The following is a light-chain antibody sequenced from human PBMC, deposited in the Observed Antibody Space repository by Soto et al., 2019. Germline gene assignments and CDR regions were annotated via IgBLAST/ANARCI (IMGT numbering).Light chain of an antibody. CDR2: EVS. J-gene: IGLJ2*01. CDR3: SSYTTSNTLV. V-gene: IGLV2-14*01. Sequence: QSALTQPPSVSGSPGQSITISCTGTSSDVGAYKHVSWFQDHPGKAPKLMVYEVSNRPSGVSDRFAGSKSGNTASLTISGLRAEDEADYYCSSYTTSNTLVFGEGTKLTVL. CDR1: SSDVGAYKH.